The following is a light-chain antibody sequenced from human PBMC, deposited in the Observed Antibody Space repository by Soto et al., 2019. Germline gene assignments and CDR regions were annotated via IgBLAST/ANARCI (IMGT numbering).Light chain of an antibody. Sequence: QSALTQPASVSGSPGQSITISCTGTNSDVGGYNYVSWYQQHPGKAPKLMIYEVSDRPSGVSNRFSGSKSGNTASLTISGRQAEDEADYYCSSYTSSSTRVFGGGTKLTVL. CDR3: SSYTSSSTRV. CDR2: EVS. V-gene: IGLV2-14*01. J-gene: IGLJ3*02. CDR1: NSDVGGYNY.